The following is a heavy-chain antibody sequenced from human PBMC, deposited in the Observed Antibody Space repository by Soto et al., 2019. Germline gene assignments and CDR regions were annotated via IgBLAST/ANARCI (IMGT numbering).Heavy chain of an antibody. D-gene: IGHD6-13*01. Sequence: ASVKVSCKASGYTFTSYYMHWVRQAPGQGLEWMGIINPSGGSTSYAQKFQGRVTMTRDTSTSTVYMELSSLRSEDTAVYYCARDGIAAAGSAEPGYYFDYWGQGTLVPVSS. V-gene: IGHV1-46*01. CDR3: ARDGIAAAGSAEPGYYFDY. CDR2: INPSGGST. CDR1: GYTFTSYY. J-gene: IGHJ4*02.